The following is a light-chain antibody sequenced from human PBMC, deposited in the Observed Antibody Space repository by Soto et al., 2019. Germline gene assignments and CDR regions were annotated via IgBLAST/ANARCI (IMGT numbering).Light chain of an antibody. CDR3: QQYDNWPIT. V-gene: IGKV3-15*01. J-gene: IGKJ5*01. CDR2: GAS. CDR1: QSVSSN. Sequence: ERVMTQSPATLSVSPGERATLSCRASQSVSSNLAWYQQKPGRAPRLFIYGASTRATAIPPRFSGSGSGTEFTLTISSLQSEDFAVYYCQQYDNWPITFGQGTRLEIK.